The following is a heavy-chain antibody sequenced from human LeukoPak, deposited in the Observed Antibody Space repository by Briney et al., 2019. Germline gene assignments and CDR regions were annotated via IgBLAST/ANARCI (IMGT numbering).Heavy chain of an antibody. CDR3: TRSFGGSGDY. CDR2: INTDGSVT. Sequence: GGSLRLSCALSGFTFSDYWMHWVRDASGKGVVWISRINTDGSVTDYADSVKGRFTISRDNAKNTLYLQMSSLITEDTALYYCTRSFGGSGDYWGQGTLVTVSS. J-gene: IGHJ4*02. CDR1: GFTFSDYW. D-gene: IGHD4-23*01. V-gene: IGHV3-74*01.